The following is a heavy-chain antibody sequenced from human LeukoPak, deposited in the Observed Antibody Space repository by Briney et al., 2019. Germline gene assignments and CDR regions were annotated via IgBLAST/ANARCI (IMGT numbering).Heavy chain of an antibody. CDR3: ARVYLDIVVVPAAIDY. CDR1: GFTFSSYS. D-gene: IGHD2-2*01. J-gene: IGHJ4*02. CDR2: ISNSSRYI. Sequence: KTGGSLRLSCAASGFTFSSYSMNWVRQAPGKGREWVSSISNSSRYIYYADSVKGRFPISRDNPKNSLYLQMNSLRAEDTAVYYCARVYLDIVVVPAAIDYWGQGTLVTVSS. V-gene: IGHV3-21*01.